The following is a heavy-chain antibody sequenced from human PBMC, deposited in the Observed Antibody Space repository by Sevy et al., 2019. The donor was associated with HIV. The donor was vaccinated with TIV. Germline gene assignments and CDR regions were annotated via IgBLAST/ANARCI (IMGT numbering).Heavy chain of an antibody. J-gene: IGHJ4*02. V-gene: IGHV3-11*06. Sequence: GGSLRLSCAASGFTFSDYYMSWIRQAPGKGLEWVSCISSSSSYTNYADSVKGRFTISRDNAKNSLYLQMNSLRAEDTAVYYCARDRIAARPDYWGQGTLVTVSS. CDR1: GFTFSDYY. D-gene: IGHD6-6*01. CDR2: ISSSSSYT. CDR3: ARDRIAARPDY.